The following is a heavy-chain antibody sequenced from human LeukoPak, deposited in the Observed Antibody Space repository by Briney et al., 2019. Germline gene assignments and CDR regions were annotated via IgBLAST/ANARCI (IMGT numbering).Heavy chain of an antibody. V-gene: IGHV3-23*01. CDR2: ISGSGGST. CDR3: VRAPVDYYGSGSFLSFDY. CDR1: GFTFSSYA. Sequence: GGSLRLSCAASGFTFSSYAMSWVRQAPGGGLEWVSAISGSGGSTYYANSVKGRFTISRDNAKNSLFLQMNSLIAEDTAVYYCVRAPVDYYGSGSFLSFDYWGQGILVTVSS. D-gene: IGHD3-10*01. J-gene: IGHJ4*02.